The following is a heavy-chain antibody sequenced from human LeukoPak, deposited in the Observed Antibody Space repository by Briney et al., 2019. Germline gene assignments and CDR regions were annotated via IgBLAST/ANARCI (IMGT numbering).Heavy chain of an antibody. V-gene: IGHV1-2*02. CDR1: GYTFTGYY. CDR3: ARGLVVVAATGWFDP. D-gene: IGHD2-15*01. J-gene: IGHJ5*02. CDR2: INPNSGGT. Sequence: WASVKVSCKASGYTFTGYYMHWVRQAPGQGLEWMGWINPNSGGTNYAQKFQGRVTMTRDTSISTAYMELSRLRSDDTAVYYCARGLVVVAATGWFDPWGQGTLVTVSS.